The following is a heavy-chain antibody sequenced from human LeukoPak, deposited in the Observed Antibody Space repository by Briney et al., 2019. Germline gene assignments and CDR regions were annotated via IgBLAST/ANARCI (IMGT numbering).Heavy chain of an antibody. J-gene: IGHJ2*01. CDR2: ISGYNGNT. Sequence: GASVKVSCKASGYTFTSYGINWVRQAPGQGLEWMGWISGYNGNTNYEQKFQGRVTMTTDTSTSTAYMDLRSLRSDDTAVYYCARGSLRTGDWYFDLWGRGTLVTVSS. CDR1: GYTFTSYG. V-gene: IGHV1-18*01. CDR3: ARGSLRTGDWYFDL. D-gene: IGHD3/OR15-3a*01.